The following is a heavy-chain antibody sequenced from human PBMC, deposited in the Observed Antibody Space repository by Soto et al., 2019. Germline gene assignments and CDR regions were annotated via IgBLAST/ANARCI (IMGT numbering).Heavy chain of an antibody. Sequence: SETLSLTCAVYGGSFSGYYWRWIRQPPGKGLEWIGEINHSGSTNYNPSLKSRVTISVDTSKNQFSLKLSSVTAADTAVYYCARTGKYSSGCYGYWGQGTLVTVSS. V-gene: IGHV4-34*01. J-gene: IGHJ4*02. CDR2: INHSGST. D-gene: IGHD6-19*01. CDR3: ARTGKYSSGCYGY. CDR1: GGSFSGYY.